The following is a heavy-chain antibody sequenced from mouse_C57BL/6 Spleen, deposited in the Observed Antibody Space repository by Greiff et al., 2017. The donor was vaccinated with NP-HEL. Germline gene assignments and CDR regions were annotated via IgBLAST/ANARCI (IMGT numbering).Heavy chain of an antibody. CDR2: IDPSDSYT. D-gene: IGHD2-4*01. J-gene: IGHJ4*01. CDR3: ARKRYDYDVGAMDY. CDR1: GYTFTSYW. Sequence: VQLQQPGAELVMPGASVKLSCKASGYTFTSYWMHWVKQRPGQGLEWIGEIDPSDSYTNYNQKFKGKSTLTVDKSSSTAYMQLSSLTSEDSAVYYCARKRYDYDVGAMDYWGQGTSVTVSS. V-gene: IGHV1-69*01.